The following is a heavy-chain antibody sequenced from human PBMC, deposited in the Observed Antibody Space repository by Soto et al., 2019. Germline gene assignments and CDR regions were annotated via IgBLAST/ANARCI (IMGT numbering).Heavy chain of an antibody. CDR1: GFTFSSYD. V-gene: IGHV3-23*01. Sequence: PGGSLRLSCAASGFTFSSYDMSWVRQAPGKGLEWVSGVSASGSITSYADSAKGRFTISRDNAKNTVFLQMSSLRAEDTAVYFCAREYSSSHRDYYYGMDVWGQGTTVTVSS. CDR2: VSASGSIT. D-gene: IGHD6-6*01. J-gene: IGHJ6*02. CDR3: AREYSSSHRDYYYGMDV.